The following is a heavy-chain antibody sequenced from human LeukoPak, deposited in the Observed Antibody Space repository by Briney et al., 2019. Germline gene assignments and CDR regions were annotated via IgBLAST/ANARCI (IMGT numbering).Heavy chain of an antibody. J-gene: IGHJ5*02. CDR2: IYYSGST. V-gene: IGHV4-59*08. D-gene: IGHD1-26*01. CDR1: GGSISSYY. CDR3: ARRVGASVDDWFDP. Sequence: SETLSLTCTVSGGSISSYYWSWIRQPPRKGLEWIGYIYYSGSTNYNPSLKSRVTISVDTSKNQFSQKLSSVTAADTAVYYCARRVGASVDDWFDPWGQGTLVTVSS.